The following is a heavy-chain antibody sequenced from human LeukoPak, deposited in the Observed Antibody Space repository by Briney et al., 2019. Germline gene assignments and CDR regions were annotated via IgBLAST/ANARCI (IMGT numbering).Heavy chain of an antibody. Sequence: ASVKVSCKASGYTFTSYGISWARQAPGQGLEWMGWISAYNGNTNYAQKLQSRVTMTTDTSTSTAYMELRSLRSDDTAVYYCARVSPPDNYGGNPRDYYYCMDVWGQGTMVTVSS. D-gene: IGHD4-23*01. CDR1: GYTFTSYG. J-gene: IGHJ6*02. V-gene: IGHV1-18*01. CDR2: ISAYNGNT. CDR3: ARVSPPDNYGGNPRDYYYCMDV.